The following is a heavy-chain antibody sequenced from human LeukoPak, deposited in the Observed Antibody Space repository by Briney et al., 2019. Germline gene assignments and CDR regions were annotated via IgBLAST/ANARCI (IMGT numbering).Heavy chain of an antibody. CDR1: GFTFSSYA. V-gene: IGHV3-64D*06. Sequence: GGSLRLSCSASGFTFSSYAMHWVRQAPGKGLEYVSSISINGGSTYYADSVKGRFTISRDNSKNTLYLQMSSLRADDTAVYHCVKVMARGVIIVSAAFDIWGQGTMVTVSS. D-gene: IGHD3-10*01. CDR3: VKVMARGVIIVSAAFDI. J-gene: IGHJ3*02. CDR2: ISINGGST.